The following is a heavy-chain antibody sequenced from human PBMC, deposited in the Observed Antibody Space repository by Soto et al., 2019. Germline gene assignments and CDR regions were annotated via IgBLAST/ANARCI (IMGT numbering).Heavy chain of an antibody. CDR3: ARDLGAFDI. V-gene: IGHV6-1*01. CDR2: TYYRSKWYN. D-gene: IGHD7-27*01. J-gene: IGHJ3*02. CDR1: GDSVSSNSAA. Sequence: PSQTLSLTCAVFGDSVSSNSAAWTWIRQSPSRGLEWLGRTYYRSKWYNDYAVSVKSRITITPDTSRNQFSLQLNSVTPEDTAVYYCARDLGAFDIWGQGTMVTVSS.